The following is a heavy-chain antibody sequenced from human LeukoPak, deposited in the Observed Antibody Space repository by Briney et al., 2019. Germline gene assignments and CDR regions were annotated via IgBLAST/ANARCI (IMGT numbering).Heavy chain of an antibody. CDR3: TTRRQDGW. CDR1: GFTFSDAW. CDR2: IKSKSDGGTI. Sequence: GGSLRPSCAGSGFTFSDAWMSWVRQAPGKGLEWVGRIKSKSDGGTIDYAAPVKGRFTISRDDSRNTLYLQMNSLKTEDTAVYYCTTRRQDGWWGRGTLVTVS. V-gene: IGHV3-15*01. D-gene: IGHD2-15*01. J-gene: IGHJ4*02.